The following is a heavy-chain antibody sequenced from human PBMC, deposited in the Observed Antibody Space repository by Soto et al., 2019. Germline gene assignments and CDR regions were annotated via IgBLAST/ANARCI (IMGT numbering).Heavy chain of an antibody. V-gene: IGHV3-23*01. CDR2: IGGRGGST. CDR1: GLTFSSYA. D-gene: IGHD3-10*01. J-gene: IGHJ4*02. CDR3: AKDRAGDYFDY. Sequence: EVQLLESGGGLVQPGGSWRSPCQASGLTFSSYAWVWVRQAPGRGLEWVSAIGGRGGSTYYADSVKGRFTISRDNSKNTLYLQMNSLRAEDTAVYYCAKDRAGDYFDYWGQGTLVTVSS.